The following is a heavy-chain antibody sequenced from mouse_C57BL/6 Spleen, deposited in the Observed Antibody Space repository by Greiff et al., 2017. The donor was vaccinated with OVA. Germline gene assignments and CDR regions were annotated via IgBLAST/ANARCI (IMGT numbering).Heavy chain of an antibody. CDR3: ARDEGPSSNNY. Sequence: QVQLQQPGTDLVKPGASVKLSCKASGYTFTSYWMHWVKQRPGQGLEWIGNINPSNGGTNYNEKFKSKATLTVDKSSSTAYMQLSSLTSEDSAVDYCARDEGPSSNNYWGQGTTLTVSS. CDR2: INPSNGGT. J-gene: IGHJ2*01. CDR1: GYTFTSYW. D-gene: IGHD2-5*01. V-gene: IGHV1-53*01.